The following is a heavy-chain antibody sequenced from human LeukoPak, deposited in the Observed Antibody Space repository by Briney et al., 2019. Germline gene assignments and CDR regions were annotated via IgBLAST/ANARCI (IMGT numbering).Heavy chain of an antibody. CDR3: ARDRGYRSSTSCYGLNWFDP. V-gene: IGHV1-18*01. D-gene: IGHD2-2*01. CDR1: GYTFTSYG. CDR2: ISAYNGNT. J-gene: IGHJ5*02. Sequence: RASVKVSCKASGYTFTSYGISWVRQAPGQGLEWMGWISAYNGNTNYAQKLQGRVTMTTDTSTSTAYMELRSLRSDDTAVYYCARDRGYRSSTSCYGLNWFDPWGQGTLVTVSS.